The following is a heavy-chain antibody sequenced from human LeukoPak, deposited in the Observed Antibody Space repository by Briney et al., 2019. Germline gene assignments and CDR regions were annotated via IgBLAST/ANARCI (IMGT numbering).Heavy chain of an antibody. J-gene: IGHJ4*02. CDR2: INAGNGNT. D-gene: IGHD3-10*01. V-gene: IGHV1-3*01. CDR1: GGTFSSYA. CDR3: ARLGLLWFGELLGFDY. Sequence: ASVKVSCKASGGTFSSYAFSWVRQAPGQRLEWMGWINAGNGNTKYSQKFQGRVTITRDTSASTAYMELSSLRSEDTAVYYCARLGLLWFGELLGFDYWGQGTLVTVSS.